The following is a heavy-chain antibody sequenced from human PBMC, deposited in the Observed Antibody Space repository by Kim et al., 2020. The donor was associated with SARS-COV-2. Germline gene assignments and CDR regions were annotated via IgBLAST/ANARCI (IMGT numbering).Heavy chain of an antibody. CDR3: ARDHTVIDY. D-gene: IGHD4-17*01. V-gene: IGHV4-39*07. J-gene: IGHJ4*02. CDR2: GST. Sequence: GSTYYNPSLKSRVTISVDTSKNQFSLKLSSVTAADTAVYYCARDHTVIDYWGQGTLVTVSS.